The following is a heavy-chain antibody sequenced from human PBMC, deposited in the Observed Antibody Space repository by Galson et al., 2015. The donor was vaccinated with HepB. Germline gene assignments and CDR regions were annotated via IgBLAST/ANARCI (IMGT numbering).Heavy chain of an antibody. V-gene: IGHV3-23*01. D-gene: IGHD3-16*01. CDR2: ISDSGGST. CDR3: ARDWGSNYYYFGMDV. Sequence: LRLSCAASGFTLSSYAMNWVRQAPGKGLERVSGISDSGGSTYYADSVKGRFAISRDDSKNTLYLEVNSLRAEDTAVYHCARDWGSNYYYFGMDVWGQGTTVTVPS. J-gene: IGHJ6*02. CDR1: GFTLSSYA.